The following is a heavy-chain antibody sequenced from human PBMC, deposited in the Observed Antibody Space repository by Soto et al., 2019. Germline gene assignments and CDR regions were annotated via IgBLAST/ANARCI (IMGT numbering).Heavy chain of an antibody. J-gene: IGHJ4*02. D-gene: IGHD6-6*01. Sequence: QVQLQESGPGLVKPSQTLSLTCTVSGGSISSGDYYWSWIRQPPGKGLEWIGYIYYSGSTYYNPSHQDRVTISVEPPKNQFPLKLSSVTAADTAVYYWARIEYSRPAGGHWGQGTLVNLSS. CDR3: ARIEYSRPAGGH. CDR1: GGSISSGDYY. V-gene: IGHV4-30-4*01. CDR2: IYYSGST.